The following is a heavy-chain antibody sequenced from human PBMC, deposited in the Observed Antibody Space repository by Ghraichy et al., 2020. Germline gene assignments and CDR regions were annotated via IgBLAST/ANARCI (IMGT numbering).Heavy chain of an antibody. J-gene: IGHJ2*01. CDR2: MHHSGST. Sequence: SETLSLICTVSGDSISSSNYYWGWIRQAPGKGLEWIGSMHHSGSTYYSPSLGSRVTMSADRSTNQFSLKLSSVTAADTAVYYCAGSFAVITYFALWGRGTLVTVSS. D-gene: IGHD4-23*01. V-gene: IGHV4-39*01. CDR3: AGSFAVITYFAL. CDR1: GDSISSSNYY.